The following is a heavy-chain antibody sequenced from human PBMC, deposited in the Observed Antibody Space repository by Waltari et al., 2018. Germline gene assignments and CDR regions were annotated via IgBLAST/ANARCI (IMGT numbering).Heavy chain of an antibody. CDR3: ARTLLYDSSGYYVDYYYYMDV. Sequence: QVQLQESGPGLVKPSETLSLTCTVSGGSISSYYWSWIRQPPGKGLEWIGYIYYSGSTNYHPSLKSRVTISVYTSKNQFSLKLSSVTAADTAVYYCARTLLYDSSGYYVDYYYYMDVLGKGTTVTVSS. V-gene: IGHV4-59*01. D-gene: IGHD3-22*01. CDR2: IYYSGST. J-gene: IGHJ6*03. CDR1: GGSISSYY.